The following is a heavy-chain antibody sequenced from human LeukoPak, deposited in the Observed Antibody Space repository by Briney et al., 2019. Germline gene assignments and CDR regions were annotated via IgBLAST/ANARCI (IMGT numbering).Heavy chain of an antibody. V-gene: IGHV3-21*04. J-gene: IGHJ3*01. CDR3: ARDDLRDEGFDV. Sequence: GGSLRPSCSASGFTFTKYNMNWVRQAPGKGLEWVSSISSSSVYKHYADSVKGRFTISRDSATNSVYLQMNTLRGEDTAFYYCARDDLRDEGFDVWGQGTMVTVSS. CDR2: ISSSSVYK. CDR1: GFTFTKYN.